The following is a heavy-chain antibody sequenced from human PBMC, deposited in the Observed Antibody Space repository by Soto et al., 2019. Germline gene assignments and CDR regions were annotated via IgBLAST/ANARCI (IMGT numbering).Heavy chain of an antibody. J-gene: IGHJ5*02. CDR3: ARSDCYGVCRGKWLDP. D-gene: IGHD2-21*02. CDR2: IYHSGTT. CDR1: GGSISSDDW. Sequence: SETLSLTCTVSGGSISSDDWWPWVRQTPGKGLEWIGEIYHSGTTNDNPSLMSRVTIAVDKAKSQFSLRLDSVTAADTAVYYCARSDCYGVCRGKWLDPWGQGILVTVSS. V-gene: IGHV4-4*02.